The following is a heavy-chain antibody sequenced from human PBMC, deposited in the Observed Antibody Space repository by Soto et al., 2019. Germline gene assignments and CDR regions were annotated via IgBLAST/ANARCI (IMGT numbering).Heavy chain of an antibody. CDR1: GFTFSSYA. CDR3: AKGVGYCSGGSCYFSL. D-gene: IGHD2-15*01. CDR2: ISGSGGST. J-gene: IGHJ4*02. V-gene: IGHV3-23*01. Sequence: GGSLRLSCAASGFTFSSYAMSWVRQAPGKGLEWVSAISGSGGSTYYADSVKGRFTISRDNSKNTLYLQMNSLRAEDTAVYYCAKGVGYCSGGSCYFSLWGQGTLVTVSS.